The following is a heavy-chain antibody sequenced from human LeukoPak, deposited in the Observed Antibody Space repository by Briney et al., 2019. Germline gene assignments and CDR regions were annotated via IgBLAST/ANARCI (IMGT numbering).Heavy chain of an antibody. CDR2: ISSSSSYI. Sequence: KPGGSLRLSCAASGFTFSSYSMNWVRQAPGKGLEWVSSISSSSSYIYYADSVKGRFTISRDNAKNSLYLQMNSLRAEDTAVYYCARRLVGSGYDLDAFDIWGQGTMVTVSS. J-gene: IGHJ3*02. CDR1: GFTFSSYS. V-gene: IGHV3-21*01. CDR3: ARRLVGSGYDLDAFDI. D-gene: IGHD5-12*01.